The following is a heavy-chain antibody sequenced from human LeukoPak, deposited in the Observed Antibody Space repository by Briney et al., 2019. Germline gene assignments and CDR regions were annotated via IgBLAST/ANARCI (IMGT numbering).Heavy chain of an antibody. CDR1: GYPFTTYE. D-gene: IGHD1-14*01. CDR3: ARGPRNDP. CDR2: VHPDTGYA. V-gene: IGHV1-8*01. Sequence: ASVTVSCTTSGYPFTTYEINWVRQAAGQGLEWMGWVHPDTGYADYAQKFQGRVTMTSDTSISTAYMELSSLRSDDTAVYFCARGPRNDPWGQGTLVTVSS. J-gene: IGHJ5*02.